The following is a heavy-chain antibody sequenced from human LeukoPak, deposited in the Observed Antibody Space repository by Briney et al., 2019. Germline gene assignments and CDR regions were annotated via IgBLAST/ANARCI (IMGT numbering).Heavy chain of an antibody. V-gene: IGHV4-59*12. CDR2: IYYSGST. Sequence: SETLSLTCTVSGGSISSYYWSWIRQPPGKGLEWIGYIYYSGSTYYNPSLKSRVTISVDTSKNQFSLKLSSVTAADTAVYYCARDPPLEQQLDTTADYWGQGTLVTVSS. CDR1: GGSISSYY. J-gene: IGHJ4*02. D-gene: IGHD6-13*01. CDR3: ARDPPLEQQLDTTADY.